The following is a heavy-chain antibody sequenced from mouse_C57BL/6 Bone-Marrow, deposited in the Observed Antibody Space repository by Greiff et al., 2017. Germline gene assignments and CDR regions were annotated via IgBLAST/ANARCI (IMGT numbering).Heavy chain of an antibody. Sequence: EVQLQQSGPVLVKPGASVKMSCKASGYTFTDYYMNWVKQSHGKSLEWIGVINPYNGGTSYNQKFKGKATLTVDKSSSTAYMELNSLTSEDSAVYYCARDEGFDFAYWGQGTLVTVSA. CDR2: INPYNGGT. CDR3: ARDEGFDFAY. J-gene: IGHJ3*01. CDR1: GYTFTDYY. V-gene: IGHV1-19*01.